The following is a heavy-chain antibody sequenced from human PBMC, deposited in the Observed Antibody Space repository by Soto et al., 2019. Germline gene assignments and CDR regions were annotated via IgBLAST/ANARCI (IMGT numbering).Heavy chain of an antibody. V-gene: IGHV4-39*01. CDR3: ARHEGTGTSYYYYCMDV. J-gene: IGHJ6*02. CDR1: GGSISSSSYY. CDR2: IYYSGST. D-gene: IGHD1-7*01. Sequence: SETLSLTCTVSGGSISSSSYYWGWIRQPPGKGLEWIGSIYYSGSTYYNPSLKSRVTISVDTSKNQFSLKLSSVTAADTAVYYCARHEGTGTSYYYYCMDVWGQGTTVTVSS.